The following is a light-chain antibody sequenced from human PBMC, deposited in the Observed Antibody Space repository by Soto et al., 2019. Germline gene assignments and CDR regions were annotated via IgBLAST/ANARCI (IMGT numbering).Light chain of an antibody. CDR3: GTWDSSLSTGV. V-gene: IGLV1-51*01. Sequence: QSVLTQPPSVSAAPGQTVTISCSGSSSNIGNNYVSWYQQLPGAAPKLLIYDNSERPSGIPDRISGSKSGTSATLGITGLQTGDEADYYCGTWDSSLSTGVFGGGTQLTVL. CDR2: DNS. CDR1: SSNIGNNY. J-gene: IGLJ3*02.